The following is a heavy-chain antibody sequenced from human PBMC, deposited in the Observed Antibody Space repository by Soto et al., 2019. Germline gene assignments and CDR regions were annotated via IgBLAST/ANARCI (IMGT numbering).Heavy chain of an antibody. V-gene: IGHV3-15*05. CDR3: VRTSLVVAAATREDY. Sequence: EVQLVESGGGLVKPGGSLRLSCAASGFTFSNAWMSWVRQAPGKGLEWVGRIKSKTDGGTTDYAAPVKGRFTISRDNAKNTLYLQMNSLRAEDTAVYYCVRTSLVVAAATREDYWGQGTLVTVSS. D-gene: IGHD2-15*01. J-gene: IGHJ4*02. CDR2: IKSKTDGGTT. CDR1: GFTFSNAW.